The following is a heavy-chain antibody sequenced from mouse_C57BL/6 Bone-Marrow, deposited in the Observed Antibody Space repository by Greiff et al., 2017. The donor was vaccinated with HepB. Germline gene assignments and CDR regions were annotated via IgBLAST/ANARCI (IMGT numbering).Heavy chain of an antibody. V-gene: IGHV14-4*01. D-gene: IGHD1-1*01. CDR1: GFNIKDDY. CDR3: TTGYYGSSYFDY. J-gene: IGHJ2*01. CDR2: IDPENGDT. Sequence: VQLQQSGAELVRPGASVKLSCTASGFNIKDDYMHWVKQRPEQGLEWIGWIDPENGDTEYASKFQGKATITADTSSNTAYLQLSSLTSADTAVYYYTTGYYGSSYFDYWGQGTTLTVSS.